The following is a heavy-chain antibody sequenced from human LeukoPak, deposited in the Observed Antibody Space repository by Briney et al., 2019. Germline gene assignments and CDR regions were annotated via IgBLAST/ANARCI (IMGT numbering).Heavy chain of an antibody. CDR2: INHSGST. Sequence: SETLSLTCTVSGGSVSSGSYYWSWIRQPPGKGLEWIGEINHSGSTNYNPSLKSRVTISVDTSKNQFSLKLSSVTAADTAVYYCARGYCSSTSCYTGGWFDPWGQGTLVTVSS. V-gene: IGHV4-39*07. CDR3: ARGYCSSTSCYTGGWFDP. D-gene: IGHD2-2*02. CDR1: GGSVSSGSYY. J-gene: IGHJ5*02.